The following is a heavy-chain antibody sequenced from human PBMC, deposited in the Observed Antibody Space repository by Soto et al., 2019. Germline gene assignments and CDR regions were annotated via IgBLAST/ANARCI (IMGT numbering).Heavy chain of an antibody. CDR1: GFTFSSYS. CDR2: ISSSSNTI. CDR3: ARGLGWRRGPFDF. D-gene: IGHD2-21*01. Sequence: GGSLRLSCAASGFTFSSYSMNWVRQAPGKGLEWLSYISSSSNTIFYADSVKGRFTISRDSANSPLYLQLNSLRDDDTAVYFCARGLGWRRGPFDFWGQGTPVTVSS. J-gene: IGHJ4*02. V-gene: IGHV3-48*02.